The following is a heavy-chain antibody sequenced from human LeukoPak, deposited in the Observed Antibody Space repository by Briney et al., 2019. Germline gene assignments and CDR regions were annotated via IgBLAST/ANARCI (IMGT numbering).Heavy chain of an antibody. CDR3: ARYYYDSSGYLFDY. CDR2: INLNSGGT. D-gene: IGHD3-22*01. Sequence: ASVKVSCKASGYTFTGYYMHWVRQAPGQGLEWMGWINLNSGGTNYAQKFQGRVTITADESTSTAYMELSSLRSEDTAVYYCARYYYDSSGYLFDYWGQGTLVTVSS. CDR1: GYTFTGYY. J-gene: IGHJ4*02. V-gene: IGHV1-2*02.